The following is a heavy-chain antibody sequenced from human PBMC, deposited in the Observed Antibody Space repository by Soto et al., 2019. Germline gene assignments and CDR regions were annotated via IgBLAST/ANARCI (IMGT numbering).Heavy chain of an antibody. D-gene: IGHD1-26*01. J-gene: IGHJ5*01. V-gene: IGHV3-7*01. Sequence: EVQLVESGGGLVQPGGSLRLSCAASGFTFGNHWMSWGRQTPGKGLEGVASIKEDGSERYYADSLRGRFTISRDNAKNTLYLEMNSLGAEDTAVYYCARISGWGWFDFWGQGALVTVSP. CDR1: GFTFGNHW. CDR2: IKEDGSER. CDR3: ARISGWGWFDF.